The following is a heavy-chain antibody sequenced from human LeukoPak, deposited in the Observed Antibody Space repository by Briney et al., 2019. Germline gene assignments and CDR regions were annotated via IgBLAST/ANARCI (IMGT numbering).Heavy chain of an antibody. Sequence: GGSLRLSCAASGFTFSSYAMHWVRQAPGKGLEWVAVISYDGSNKFYADSVKGRFTISRDNSKNTLYLQMNSPRAEDTAVYYCARASGSYYFDYWGQGTLVTVSS. CDR3: ARASGSYYFDY. D-gene: IGHD1-26*01. J-gene: IGHJ4*02. CDR2: ISYDGSNK. CDR1: GFTFSSYA. V-gene: IGHV3-30*04.